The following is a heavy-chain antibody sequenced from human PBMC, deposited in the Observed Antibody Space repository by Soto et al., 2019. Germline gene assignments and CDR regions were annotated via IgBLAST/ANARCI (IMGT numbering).Heavy chain of an antibody. CDR1: GYTFTSCG. CDR2: ISVYNGNT. V-gene: IGHV1-18*01. Sequence: GASVKVSCKASGYTFTSCGISWVRQAPGQGLEWMGWISVYNGNTNYAQKLQGRVTMTTDTSTSTAYMELRSLRSDDTAVYYCARDSGYCSGGSCKFDYWGQGTLVTVSS. CDR3: ARDSGYCSGGSCKFDY. J-gene: IGHJ4*02. D-gene: IGHD2-15*01.